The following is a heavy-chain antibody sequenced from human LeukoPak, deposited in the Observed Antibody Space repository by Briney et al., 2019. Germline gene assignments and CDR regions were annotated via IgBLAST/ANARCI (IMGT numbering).Heavy chain of an antibody. V-gene: IGHV4-34*01. CDR1: GGSFSGYY. CDR2: INHSGST. CDR3: ARHPQQWLDLGFDY. Sequence: KPSETLSLTCAVYGGSFSGYYWSWIRQPPGKGLEWIGEINHSGSTNYNPSLKSRVTISVDTSKNQFSLKLSSVTAADTAVYYCARHPQQWLDLGFDYWGQGTLVTVSS. D-gene: IGHD6-19*01. J-gene: IGHJ4*02.